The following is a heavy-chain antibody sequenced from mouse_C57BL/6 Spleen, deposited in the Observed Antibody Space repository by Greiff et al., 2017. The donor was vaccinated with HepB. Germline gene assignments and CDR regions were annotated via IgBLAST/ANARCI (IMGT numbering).Heavy chain of an antibody. D-gene: IGHD2-2*01. Sequence: EVMLVESGGGLVKPGGSLKLSCAASGFTFSSYTMSWVRQTPEKRLEWVATISGGGGNTYYPDSVKGRFTISRDNAKNTLYLQMSSLRSEDTALYYCARQSGYDTPFDYWGQGTTLTVSS. CDR2: ISGGGGNT. CDR3: ARQSGYDTPFDY. CDR1: GFTFSSYT. J-gene: IGHJ2*01. V-gene: IGHV5-9*01.